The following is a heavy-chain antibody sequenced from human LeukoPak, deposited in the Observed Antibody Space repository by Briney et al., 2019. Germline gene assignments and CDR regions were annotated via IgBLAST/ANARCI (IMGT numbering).Heavy chain of an antibody. Sequence: GGSLRLSCAASGFTFSGAAIHWVRQASGKGLEWVGRIRTKPNNYATAYAASVQGRFTISRDDSKKTAYLQMSSLRTEDTALYNCTTFPGPVAPEGNYWGQGSLVSVSS. CDR3: TTFPGPVAPEGNY. J-gene: IGHJ4*02. V-gene: IGHV3-73*01. CDR1: GFTFSGAA. CDR2: IRTKPNNYAT. D-gene: IGHD2-15*01.